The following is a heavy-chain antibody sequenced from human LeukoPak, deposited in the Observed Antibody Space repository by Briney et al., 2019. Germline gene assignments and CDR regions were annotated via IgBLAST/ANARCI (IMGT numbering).Heavy chain of an antibody. CDR1: GGSFSGYY. V-gene: IGHV4-34*01. J-gene: IGHJ6*04. CDR3: ARGLSYDILTGYYKNYYYGMDV. D-gene: IGHD3-9*01. Sequence: SETLSLTCAAYGGSFSGYYWSWIRQPPGKGLEWIGEINHSGSTNYNPSLKSRVTISVDTSKNQFSLKLSSVTAADTAVYYCARGLSYDILTGYYKNYYYGMDVWGKGTTVTVSS. CDR2: INHSGST.